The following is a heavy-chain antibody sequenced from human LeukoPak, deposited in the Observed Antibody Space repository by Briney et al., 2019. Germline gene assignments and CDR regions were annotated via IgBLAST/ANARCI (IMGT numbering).Heavy chain of an antibody. CDR1: GYTLTELS. CDR3: ATAPRTYYDFWSGYYTLDY. Sequence: ASVKVSCKVSGYTLTELSMHWVRQAPGKGLEWMGGFDPEDGETIYAQTFQGRVTMTEDTSTDTAYMELSSLRSEDTAVYYCATAPRTYYDFWSGYYTLDYWGQGTLVTVSS. V-gene: IGHV1-24*01. J-gene: IGHJ4*02. D-gene: IGHD3-3*01. CDR2: FDPEDGET.